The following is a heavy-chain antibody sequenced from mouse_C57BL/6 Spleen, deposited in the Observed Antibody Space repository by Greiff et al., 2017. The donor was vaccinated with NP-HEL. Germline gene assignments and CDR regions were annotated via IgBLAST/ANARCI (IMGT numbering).Heavy chain of an antibody. J-gene: IGHJ4*01. Sequence: EVQLQQSGAELVKPGASVKLSCTASGFNIKDYYMHWVKQRTEQGLEWIGRIDPEDGETKYAPKFQGKATITAATSSNTAYLQLSSLPSEDTSVYYCARGFYYEYEDYAMDYWGQGTSVTVSS. V-gene: IGHV14-2*01. D-gene: IGHD2-4*01. CDR3: ARGFYYEYEDYAMDY. CDR2: IDPEDGET. CDR1: GFNIKDYY.